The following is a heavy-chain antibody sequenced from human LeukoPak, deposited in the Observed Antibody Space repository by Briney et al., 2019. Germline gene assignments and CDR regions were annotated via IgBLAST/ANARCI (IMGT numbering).Heavy chain of an antibody. Sequence: SETLSLTCTVAGGSISSYYWSWIRQPPGKGLEWIGYIYYSGSTNYNPSLKSRFTISVDTSKNQFSLQLSSVPAADTAVCYCARGLSVVVPDASGRTYYYYYGMDVWGKGTTVTVSS. CDR3: ARGLSVVVPDASGRTYYYYYGMDV. D-gene: IGHD2-2*01. V-gene: IGHV4-59*01. CDR1: GGSISSYY. CDR2: IYYSGST. J-gene: IGHJ6*04.